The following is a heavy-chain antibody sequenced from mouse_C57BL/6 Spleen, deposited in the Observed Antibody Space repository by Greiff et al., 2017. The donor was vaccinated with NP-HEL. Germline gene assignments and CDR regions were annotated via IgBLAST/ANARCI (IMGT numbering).Heavy chain of an antibody. CDR1: GYTFTSYW. Sequence: QVQLKESGAELAKPGASVKLSCKASGYTFTSYWMHWVKQRPGQGLEWIGYINPSRGYTKYNQKFKDKATLTTDKSSSTASMQLSSLTYEDSAVYYCARSVIYYDYDGGHFDYWGQGTTLTVSS. CDR3: ARSVIYYDYDGGHFDY. J-gene: IGHJ2*01. CDR2: INPSRGYT. D-gene: IGHD2-4*01. V-gene: IGHV1-7*01.